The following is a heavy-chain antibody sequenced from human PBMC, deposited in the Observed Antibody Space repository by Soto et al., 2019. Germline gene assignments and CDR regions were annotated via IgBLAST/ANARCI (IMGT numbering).Heavy chain of an antibody. V-gene: IGHV4-31*03. CDR2: IYYRGGT. D-gene: IGHD1-1*01. CDR3: ARAPDGTVAFDV. Sequence: QVQLQESGPGLVEPSQTLSLTCTVSGGSVSSGAYYWSWIRQHPGKGLEWIGYIYYRGGTYYNPSLRGRITISSDTSENQFSLKLSSVTAADTAVYYCARAPDGTVAFDVWGQGTLVTVSS. J-gene: IGHJ4*02. CDR1: GGSVSSGAYY.